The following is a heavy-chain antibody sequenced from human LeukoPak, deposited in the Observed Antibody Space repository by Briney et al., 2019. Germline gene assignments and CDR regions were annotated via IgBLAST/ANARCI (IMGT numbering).Heavy chain of an antibody. CDR2: VNPNSGKT. V-gene: IGHV1-8*03. CDR3: ARPNYDLHDAYDF. D-gene: IGHD3-3*01. J-gene: IGHJ3*01. Sequence: ASVKVSCKTSGYTFARYDFNWVRQAPGQGLEWVGYVNPNSGKTGYAVKFQGRVTITRNTSISTSYLEVTSLRSEDTAVYYCARPNYDLHDAYDFWGQGTMVTVSS. CDR1: GYTFARYD.